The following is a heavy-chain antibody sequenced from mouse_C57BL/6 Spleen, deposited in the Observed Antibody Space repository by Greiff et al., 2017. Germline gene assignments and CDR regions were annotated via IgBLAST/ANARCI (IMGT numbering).Heavy chain of an antibody. V-gene: IGHV1-26*01. CDR3: ARGYGSYYAMDY. CDR2: INPNNGGT. Sequence: EVQLQQSGPELVKPGASVKISCKASGYTFTDYYMNWVKQSHGKSLEWIGDINPNNGGTSYNQKFKGKATLTVDKSSSTAYMELRSLTSEDSAVYYCARGYGSYYAMDYWGQGTSVTVSS. CDR1: GYTFTDYY. D-gene: IGHD1-1*01. J-gene: IGHJ4*01.